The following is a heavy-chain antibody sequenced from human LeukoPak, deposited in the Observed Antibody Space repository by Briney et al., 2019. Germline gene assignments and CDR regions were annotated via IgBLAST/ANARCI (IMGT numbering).Heavy chain of an antibody. J-gene: IGHJ4*02. D-gene: IGHD3-10*01. CDR3: AREHYGHAPFDY. V-gene: IGHV3-48*03. Sequence: PGGSLRLSCAASGFTFSSYEMNWVRQAPGKGLEWVSYISSGSTIYYADSVKGRFTISRDNAKNSLYLQMNSLRAEDTAVYYCAREHYGHAPFDYWGQGTLVTVSS. CDR2: ISSGSTI. CDR1: GFTFSSYE.